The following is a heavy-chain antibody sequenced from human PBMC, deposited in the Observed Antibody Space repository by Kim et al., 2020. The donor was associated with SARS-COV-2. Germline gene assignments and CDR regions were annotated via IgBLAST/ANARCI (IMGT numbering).Heavy chain of an antibody. D-gene: IGHD6-13*01. V-gene: IGHV3-48*02. CDR2: ISSISSSGSTI. CDR3: ARGETPYSSSWSLDY. J-gene: IGHJ4*02. CDR1: GFTFSSYS. Sequence: GGSLRLSCAASGFTFSSYSMNWVRQAPGKGLEWVSYISSISSSGSTIYYADSVKGRFTISRDNAKNSLYLQMHSLRDEDTAVYYCARGETPYSSSWSLDYWGQGTLVTVSS.